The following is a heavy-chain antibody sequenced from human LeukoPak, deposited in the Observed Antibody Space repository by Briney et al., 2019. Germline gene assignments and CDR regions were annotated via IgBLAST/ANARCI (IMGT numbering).Heavy chain of an antibody. CDR1: GYTFTGYY. D-gene: IGHD6-19*01. J-gene: IGHJ4*02. Sequence: ASVKVSCKPSGYTFTGYYLHWVRQAPGQALEWMGWINRNTGATIYAQKFQGRVTMSRDTSSSTGYMDLSYLRSDDTAVYFCARDRVGSGWPRPFYFEFWGQGTLVTVSS. V-gene: IGHV1-2*02. CDR3: ARDRVGSGWPRPFYFEF. CDR2: INRNTGAT.